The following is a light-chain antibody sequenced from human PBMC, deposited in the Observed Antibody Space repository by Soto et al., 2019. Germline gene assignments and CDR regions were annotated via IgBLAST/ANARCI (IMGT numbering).Light chain of an antibody. Sequence: DIQMTQSPSSLSASVGDRVTITCRASQSISSYLNWYQQKPGKAPKLLIYAASSLQSGVPSRFSGSGSGTDLTLTISSLQPEDFATYYCQQSYSTPLVTFGQGTKVDIK. J-gene: IGKJ1*01. CDR1: QSISSY. CDR3: QQSYSTPLVT. V-gene: IGKV1-39*01. CDR2: AAS.